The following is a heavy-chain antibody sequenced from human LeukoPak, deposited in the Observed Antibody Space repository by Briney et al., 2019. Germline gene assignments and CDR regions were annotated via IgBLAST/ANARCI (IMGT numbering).Heavy chain of an antibody. CDR1: GGSISSYY. D-gene: IGHD3-10*02. Sequence: PSETLSLTCTVSGGSISSYYWSWIRQPAGKGLEWIGRIYTSGSTNYNPSLKSRVTMSVDTSKNQFSLKLSSVTAADTAVYYCARSPVFGELSYYFDYWGQGTLVTVSA. CDR3: ARSPVFGELSYYFDY. CDR2: IYTSGST. J-gene: IGHJ4*02. V-gene: IGHV4-4*07.